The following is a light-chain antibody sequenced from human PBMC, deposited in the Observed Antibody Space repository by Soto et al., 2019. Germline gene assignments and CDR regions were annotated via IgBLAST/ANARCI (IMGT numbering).Light chain of an antibody. Sequence: QSALTQPPSSSGSLGQSVTISCTGTSSDVGAYNYVSWYQQHPGKAPKLMIYEVTRRPSGVPDRFSGSKSGNTASLNVSGLKAEDEADYYCCSYADNNDYVFGTGTKLTV. J-gene: IGLJ1*01. CDR1: SSDVGAYNY. CDR3: CSYADNNDYV. CDR2: EVT. V-gene: IGLV2-8*01.